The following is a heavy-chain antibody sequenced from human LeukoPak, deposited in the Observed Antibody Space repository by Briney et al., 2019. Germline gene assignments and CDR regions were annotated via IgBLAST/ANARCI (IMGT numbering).Heavy chain of an antibody. CDR3: ARGYSVATAPTI. CDR2: ISDGFGST. D-gene: IGHD5/OR15-5a*01. J-gene: IGHJ3*02. CDR1: GFTFSTYA. Sequence: GGSLRLSCAASGFTFSTYAMSWVRQAPGKGLEWVSAISDGFGSTYYADSVKGRFTISRDNSKNTLYLQMNSLRADDTAVYYCARGYSVATAPTIWGQGTMVTVSS. V-gene: IGHV3-23*01.